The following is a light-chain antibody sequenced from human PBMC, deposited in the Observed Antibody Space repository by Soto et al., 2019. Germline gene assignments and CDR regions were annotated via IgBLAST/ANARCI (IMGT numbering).Light chain of an antibody. Sequence: DIQMTQSRSSLSASVGHRLTISCRASQSISSYLNWYQQKPGKAPKLMIYAASTLESGVPSRFSATVSGTEFSLTITSLQPEDFATYYCQQLFDSPITFGQGTRLEIK. V-gene: IGKV1-39*01. CDR1: QSISSY. CDR3: QQLFDSPIT. CDR2: AAS. J-gene: IGKJ5*01.